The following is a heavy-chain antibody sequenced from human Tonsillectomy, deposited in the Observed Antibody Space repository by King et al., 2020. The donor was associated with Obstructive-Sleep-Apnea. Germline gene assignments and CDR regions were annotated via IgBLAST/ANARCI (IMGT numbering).Heavy chain of an antibody. Sequence: VQLVESGGGLVQPGRSLRLSCVVSGFTFDDYAMHWVRQAPGKGLEWVSGISWNSDSINYAGSVKGRCTISRDNAKNSLFLQMNSLRPEDTALYYCAKDTTPHVFYYFDYWGQGTLVTVSS. D-gene: IGHD2-15*01. CDR2: ISWNSDSI. CDR3: AKDTTPHVFYYFDY. V-gene: IGHV3-9*01. CDR1: GFTFDDYA. J-gene: IGHJ4*02.